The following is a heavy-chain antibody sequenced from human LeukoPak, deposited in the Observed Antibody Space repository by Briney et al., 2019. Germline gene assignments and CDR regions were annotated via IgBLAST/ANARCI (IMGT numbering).Heavy chain of an antibody. J-gene: IGHJ5*02. CDR1: GYRFTSYW. D-gene: IGHD3-16*02. CDR3: ARREVYYDYVWGSYRYTGSWFDP. V-gene: IGHV5-51*01. CDR2: IYPGDSDT. Sequence: GESLKISCKGFGYRFTSYWIGWVRQMPGKGLEWMGIIYPGDSDTRYSPSFQGQVTISADKCISTAYLQWSSLKASDTAMYYCARREVYYDYVWGSYRYTGSWFDPWGQGTLVTVSS.